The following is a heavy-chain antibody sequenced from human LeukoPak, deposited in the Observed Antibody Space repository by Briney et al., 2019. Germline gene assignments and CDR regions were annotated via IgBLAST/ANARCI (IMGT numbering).Heavy chain of an antibody. J-gene: IGHJ4*02. D-gene: IGHD3-22*01. CDR1: GLTFRNYG. CDR2: ISAYNGDR. CDR3: ARDFSNTSGFKVVVDY. V-gene: IGHV1-18*01. Sequence: ASVKVSCKGSGLTFRNYGIAWVRQAPGQGLEWMGWISAYNGDRKYVQKFQDRLTMTTDTSTSTAYMDLRSLTSDDTAVYYCARDFSNTSGFKVVVDYWGQGSLVIVSS.